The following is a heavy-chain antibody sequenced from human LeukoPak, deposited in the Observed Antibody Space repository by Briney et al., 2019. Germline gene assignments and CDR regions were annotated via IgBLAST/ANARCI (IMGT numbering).Heavy chain of an antibody. CDR3: ARVYILRGTEDVFDI. D-gene: IGHD2-2*02. V-gene: IGHV1-2*02. Sequence: GASVKVSCKASGYTFTGYYMHWVRQAPGQGLEWMGWINPNSGGTNYAQKFQGRVTMTRDTSISTAYMELSRLRSDDTAVYYCARVYILRGTEDVFDIWGQGTMVTVSS. CDR1: GYTFTGYY. CDR2: INPNSGGT. J-gene: IGHJ3*02.